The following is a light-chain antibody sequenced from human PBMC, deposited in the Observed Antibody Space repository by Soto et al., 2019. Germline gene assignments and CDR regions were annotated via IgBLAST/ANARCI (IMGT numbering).Light chain of an antibody. CDR1: SSNIGSNN. CDR2: SNN. J-gene: IGLJ2*01. V-gene: IGLV1-44*01. Sequence: QSVLTQPPSASGTPGQRVTISCSGSSSNIGSNNVNWYQQLPGTAPKVLIYSNNQRPSGVPDRFSGSKSGTSASLANSGLQSEDEADYYCAAWDDSLNGAVFGGGTKLTVL. CDR3: AAWDDSLNGAV.